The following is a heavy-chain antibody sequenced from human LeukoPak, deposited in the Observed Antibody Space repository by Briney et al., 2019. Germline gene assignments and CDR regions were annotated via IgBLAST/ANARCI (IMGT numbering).Heavy chain of an antibody. V-gene: IGHV4-61*02. CDR1: GYSISSGSYY. J-gene: IGHJ4*02. Sequence: PSETLSLTCTVSGYSISSGSYYWSWIRQPAGKGLEWIGRIYTSGSTNYNPSLKSQVTISVDTSKNQFSLKLSSVTAADTAVYYCATDYLGIAAVGYFDYWGQGTLVTVSS. D-gene: IGHD6-13*01. CDR3: ATDYLGIAAVGYFDY. CDR2: IYTSGST.